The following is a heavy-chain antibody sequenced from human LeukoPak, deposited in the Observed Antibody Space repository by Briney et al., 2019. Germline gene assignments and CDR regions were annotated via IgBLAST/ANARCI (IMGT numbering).Heavy chain of an antibody. V-gene: IGHV3-48*01. Sequence: GGSLRLSCVGSGFRFSSYDMNWVRQAPGRGLEWLSYLTRTSSATWYADSVKGRFTIFRDNAKSSLYLQMNSLRAEDTAVYYCAKSYNGYESKPDYWGQGTLVTVSS. J-gene: IGHJ4*02. CDR1: GFRFSSYD. CDR3: AKSYNGYESKPDY. CDR2: LTRTSSAT. D-gene: IGHD5-12*01.